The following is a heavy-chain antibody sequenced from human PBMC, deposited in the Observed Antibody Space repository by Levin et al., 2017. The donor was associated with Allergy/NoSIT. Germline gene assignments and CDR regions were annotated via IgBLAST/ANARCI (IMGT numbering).Heavy chain of an antibody. Sequence: GGSLRLSCVTSGFTFSSHSMSWVRQAPGKGLEWVSYISSSSGTIYNADSVEGRFTISRDNAKNSLFLQMNSLGAEATAVYFCVSIRFYSFYYMHVWVKGTTVTV. CDR1: GFTFSSHS. D-gene: IGHD3-16*01. CDR3: VSIRFYSFYYMHV. J-gene: IGHJ6*03. V-gene: IGHV3-48*04. CDR2: ISSSSGTI.